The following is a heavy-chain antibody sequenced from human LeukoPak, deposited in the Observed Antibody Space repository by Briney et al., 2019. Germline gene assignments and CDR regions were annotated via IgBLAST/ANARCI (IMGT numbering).Heavy chain of an antibody. CDR3: AKEAIFGVVIRVFDY. CDR2: IRYDGSNK. CDR1: GFTFSSYG. V-gene: IGHV3-30*02. D-gene: IGHD3-3*01. Sequence: GGSLRLSCAASGFTFSSYGMHWVRQAPGKGLEWVAFIRYDGSNKYYADSVKGRFTISRDNSKNTLYLQMNSLRAEDTAVYYCAKEAIFGVVIRVFDYWGQGTLVTVSS. J-gene: IGHJ4*02.